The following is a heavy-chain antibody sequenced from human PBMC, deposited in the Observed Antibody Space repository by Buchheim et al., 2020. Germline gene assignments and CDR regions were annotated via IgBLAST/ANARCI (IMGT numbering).Heavy chain of an antibody. CDR2: ISYDGSNK. Sequence: QVQLVESGGGVVQPRRSLRLSCAASGFTFSSYGMHWVRQAPGKGLEWVAVISYDGSNKYYADSVKGRFTISRDNSKNTLYLQMNSLRAEDTAVYYCAKDGYCYDSSGYYHTPFDYWGQGTL. J-gene: IGHJ4*02. CDR3: AKDGYCYDSSGYYHTPFDY. V-gene: IGHV3-30*18. D-gene: IGHD3-22*01. CDR1: GFTFSSYG.